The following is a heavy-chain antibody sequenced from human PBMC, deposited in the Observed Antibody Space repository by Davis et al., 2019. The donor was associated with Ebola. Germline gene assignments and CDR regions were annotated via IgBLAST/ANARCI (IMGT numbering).Heavy chain of an antibody. CDR2: INPSGGST. V-gene: IGHV1-46*01. CDR1: GYTFTSYY. Sequence: ASVKVSCKASGYTFTSYYMHWVRQAPGQGLEWMGIINPSGGSTSYAQKFQGRVTMTRDTSTSTVYMELSSLRSEDTAVYYCAREREKGSYDSSGLDHWGQGTLITVSS. J-gene: IGHJ5*02. D-gene: IGHD3-22*01. CDR3: AREREKGSYDSSGLDH.